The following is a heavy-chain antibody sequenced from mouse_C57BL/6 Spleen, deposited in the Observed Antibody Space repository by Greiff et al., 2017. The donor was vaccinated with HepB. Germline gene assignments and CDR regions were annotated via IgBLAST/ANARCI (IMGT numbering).Heavy chain of an antibody. V-gene: IGHV7-3*01. Sequence: EVQLQQSGGGLVQPGGSLSLSCAASGFTFTDYYMSWVRQPPGKALEWLGFIRNKANGYTTEYSASVKGRFTISRGNSQSILYLQMNALRAEDSATYYCARYSSYDYDWFAYWGQGTLVTVSA. CDR3: ARYSSYDYDWFAY. D-gene: IGHD2-4*01. CDR2: IRNKANGYTT. J-gene: IGHJ3*01. CDR1: GFTFTDYY.